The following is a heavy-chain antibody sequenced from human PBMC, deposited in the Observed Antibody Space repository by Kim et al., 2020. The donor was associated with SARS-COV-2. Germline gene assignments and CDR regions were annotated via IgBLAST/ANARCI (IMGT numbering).Heavy chain of an antibody. CDR2: ISAYNGNT. D-gene: IGHD3-22*01. J-gene: IGHJ6*02. Sequence: ASVKVSCKASGYTFTSYGISWVRQAPGQGLEWMGWISAYNGNTNYAQKLQGRVTMTTDTSTSTAYMELRSLRSDDTAVYYCARKSSGYYGFYGMDVWGQGTTVTVSS. V-gene: IGHV1-18*01. CDR3: ARKSSGYYGFYGMDV. CDR1: GYTFTSYG.